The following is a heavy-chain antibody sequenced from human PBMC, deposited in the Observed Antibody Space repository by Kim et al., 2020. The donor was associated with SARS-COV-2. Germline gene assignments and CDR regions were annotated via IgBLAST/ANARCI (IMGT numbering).Heavy chain of an antibody. CDR3: AKDIGYGGNSEYYYYGMDV. V-gene: IGHV3-9*01. D-gene: IGHD4-17*01. J-gene: IGHJ6*02. Sequence: GRFTISRDNAKNSLYLQMNSLRAEDTALYYCAKDIGYGGNSEYYYYGMDVWGQGTTVTVSS.